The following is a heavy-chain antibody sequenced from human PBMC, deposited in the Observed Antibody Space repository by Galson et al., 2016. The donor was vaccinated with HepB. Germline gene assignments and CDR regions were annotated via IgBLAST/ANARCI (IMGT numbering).Heavy chain of an antibody. Sequence: PALVKPTQTLTLTCSFSGFSLFTHGVGVGWIRQPPGKALEWLSLIFWDATKRYSPSLKRRLTVTKGTSEDQVVLTLTNTDPADTATYFCAHATYCGGDCYPTYDFDYWGQGTLVTVSS. CDR1: GFSLFTHGVG. CDR2: IFWDATK. J-gene: IGHJ4*02. D-gene: IGHD2-21*01. V-gene: IGHV2-5*02. CDR3: AHATYCGGDCYPTYDFDY.